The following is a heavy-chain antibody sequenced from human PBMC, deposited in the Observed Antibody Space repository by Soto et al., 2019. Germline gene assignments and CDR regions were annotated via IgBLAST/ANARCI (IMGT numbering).Heavy chain of an antibody. D-gene: IGHD1-26*01. CDR3: AREAIVAGATTGMDV. V-gene: IGHV1-46*01. CDR2: INPGYPAGRST. Sequence: GASVPVSYLASGYTLTTFFMLWVRPAPGQGLEWMGAINPGYPAGRSTTYAQKFQGRVTMTTDTSTSTVYMELSRLRSDDTAVYYCAREAIVAGATTGMDVWGEGTGSP. CDR1: GYTLTTFF. J-gene: IGHJ6*01.